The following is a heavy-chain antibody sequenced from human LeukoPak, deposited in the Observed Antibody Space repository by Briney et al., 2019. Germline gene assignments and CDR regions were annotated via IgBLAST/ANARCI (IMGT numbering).Heavy chain of an antibody. CDR3: ARSQGACSSTSCYPYYFDY. D-gene: IGHD2-2*01. V-gene: IGHV4-30-4*01. CDR2: IYYSGST. CDR1: GGSISSGDYY. Sequence: SQTLSLTCTVSGGSISSGDYYWSWIRQPPGKGLEWIGYIYYSGSTYYNPSLKSRVTISVDTSKNQFSLKLSSVTAADTAVYYCARSQGACSSTSCYPYYFDYWGQGTLVTVSS. J-gene: IGHJ4*02.